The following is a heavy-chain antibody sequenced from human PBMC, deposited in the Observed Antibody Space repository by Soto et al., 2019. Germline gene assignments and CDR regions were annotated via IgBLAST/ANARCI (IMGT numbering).Heavy chain of an antibody. CDR1: GFSFISYA. Sequence: PGGSLRLSCAASGFSFISYAMSWVRQAPGKGLEWVSTISGSDGRTFYADSVKGHFSISRDTSKNMLYLQMNNLRGDDTAVYYCVRWSYLDYWGQGTRVTVSS. CDR2: ISGSDGRT. J-gene: IGHJ4*02. CDR3: VRWSYLDY. V-gene: IGHV3-23*01. D-gene: IGHD3-3*01.